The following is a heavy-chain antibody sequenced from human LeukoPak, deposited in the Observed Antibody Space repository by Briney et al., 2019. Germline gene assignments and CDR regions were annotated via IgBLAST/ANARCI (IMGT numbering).Heavy chain of an antibody. V-gene: IGHV3-7*01. CDR1: GFTFSSYW. J-gene: IGHJ4*02. CDR2: IKQDGSEK. Sequence: TGGSLRLSCAASGFTFSSYWMSWVRQAPGKGLEWVANIKQDGSEKYYVDSVKGRFTVSRDNSKNTLYLQMNSLRAEDTAVYYCARDPNYGPHWGQGTLVTVSS. CDR3: ARDPNYGPH. D-gene: IGHD3-10*01.